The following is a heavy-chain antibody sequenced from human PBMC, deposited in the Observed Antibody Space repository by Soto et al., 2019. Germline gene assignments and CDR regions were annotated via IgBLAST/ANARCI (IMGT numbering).Heavy chain of an antibody. J-gene: IGHJ4*02. CDR3: AKEGTTVVTPLDY. CDR2: ISGSGGST. Sequence: GGSLRLSCAASGFTFSSYSMNWVRQAPGKGLEWVSAISGSGGSTYYADSVKGRFTISRDNSKNTLYLQMNSLRAEDTAIYYCAKEGTTVVTPLDYWGQGTLVTVSS. D-gene: IGHD4-17*01. V-gene: IGHV3-23*01. CDR1: GFTFSSYS.